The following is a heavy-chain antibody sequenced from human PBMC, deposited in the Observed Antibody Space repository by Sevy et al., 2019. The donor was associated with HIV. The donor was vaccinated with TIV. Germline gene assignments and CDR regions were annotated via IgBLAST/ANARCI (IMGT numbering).Heavy chain of an antibody. CDR1: GFTFSSYA. J-gene: IGHJ4*02. D-gene: IGHD6-19*01. CDR3: AKGIIQGYSSGWYVDY. V-gene: IGHV3-23*01. Sequence: GGSLRLSCAASGFTFSSYAMSWVRQAPGKGLEWVSAISGSGGSTYYADSVKGRFTISRDNSKNTLYLQMNSLRAEETAVYYCAKGIIQGYSSGWYVDYWGQGTLVTVSS. CDR2: ISGSGGST.